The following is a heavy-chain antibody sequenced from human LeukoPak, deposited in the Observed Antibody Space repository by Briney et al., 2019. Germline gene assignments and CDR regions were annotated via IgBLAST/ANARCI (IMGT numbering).Heavy chain of an antibody. CDR3: ARGHVDTNIAGEFDF. CDR2: IKQDESEK. CDR1: GFTFSSYW. J-gene: IGHJ4*02. D-gene: IGHD5-18*01. V-gene: IGHV3-7*01. Sequence: GGSLRLSCAASGFTFSSYWMSWVRQSPGKGLEGVANIKQDESEKYYVDSVKGRFTISRDNAKNSLYLQMNSLRAEGTAVYYCARGHVDTNIAGEFDFWGQGTLVTVSS.